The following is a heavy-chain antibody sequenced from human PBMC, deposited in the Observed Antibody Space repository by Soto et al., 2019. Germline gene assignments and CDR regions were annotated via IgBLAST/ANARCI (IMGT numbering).Heavy chain of an antibody. CDR3: ARDRAMRVVRHHYYGMDV. CDR2: INPNSGGT. CDR1: GYTFTGYY. D-gene: IGHD3-22*01. V-gene: IGHV1-2*02. Sequence: ASVKVSCKASGYTFTGYYMHWVRQAPGQGLEWMGWINPNSGGTNYAQKFQGRVTMTRDTSISTAYMELSRLRSDDTAVYYCARDRAMRVVRHHYYGMDVWGQGTTVTVSS. J-gene: IGHJ6*02.